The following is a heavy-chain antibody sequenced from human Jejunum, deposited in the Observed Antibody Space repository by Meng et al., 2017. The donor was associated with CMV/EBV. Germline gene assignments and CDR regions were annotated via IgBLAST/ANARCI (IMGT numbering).Heavy chain of an antibody. J-gene: IGHJ4*02. CDR2: INNDGSRI. V-gene: IGHV3-74*01. Sequence: CASSGFTFTFYWIHWVHQAPGKGLVWVSRINNDGSRINYADSVKGRFTISKDNAKNTVFLHMNSLRAEDTAVYYCATSPYRSSSVFDYWGPGTLVTVSS. CDR3: ATSPYRSSSVFDY. D-gene: IGHD6-6*01. CDR1: GFTFTFYW.